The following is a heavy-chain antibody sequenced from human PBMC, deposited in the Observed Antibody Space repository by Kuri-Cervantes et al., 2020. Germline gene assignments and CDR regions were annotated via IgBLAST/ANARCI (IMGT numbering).Heavy chain of an antibody. CDR3: TTGTLGYCSGGSCYWVDY. Sequence: SQTLSLTCAVYGGSFSGYYWSWIRQPPGKGLEWIGYIYHSGSTYYNPSLKSRVTLSLDGSKNQVSLKLSSVTAEDTAVYYCTTGTLGYCSGGSCYWVDYWGQGTLVTVSS. D-gene: IGHD2-15*01. CDR2: IYHSGST. V-gene: IGHV4-34*01. J-gene: IGHJ4*02. CDR1: GGSFSGYY.